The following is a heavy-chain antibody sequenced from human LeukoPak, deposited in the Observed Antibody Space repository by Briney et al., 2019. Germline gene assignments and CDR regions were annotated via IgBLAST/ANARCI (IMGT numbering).Heavy chain of an antibody. D-gene: IGHD2-15*01. CDR1: GGTFSGYY. CDR3: ARVTVDCSGGSCYFGGYYYYYYMDV. V-gene: IGHV4-34*01. Sequence: SETLSLTCAVYGGTFSGYYWSWIRQPPGKGLEWIGEINHSGSTNYNPSLKSRVTISVDTSKNQFSLKLSSVTAADTAVYYCARVTVDCSGGSCYFGGYYYYYYMDVWGKGTTVTVSS. J-gene: IGHJ6*03. CDR2: INHSGST.